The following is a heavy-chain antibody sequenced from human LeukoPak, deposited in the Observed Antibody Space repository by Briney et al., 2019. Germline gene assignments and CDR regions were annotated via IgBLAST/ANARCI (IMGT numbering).Heavy chain of an antibody. CDR1: GFTFSSYE. D-gene: IGHD1-26*01. V-gene: IGHV3-48*03. J-gene: IGHJ4*02. CDR3: ARWRWELLAFDY. Sequence: GGSLRLSCAASGFTFSSYEMNWVRQASGKGLEWVSYISSSGSTIYYADSVKGRFTISRDNAKNSLYLQMNSLRAEDTAVYYCARWRWELLAFDYWGQGTLVTVSS. CDR2: ISSSGSTI.